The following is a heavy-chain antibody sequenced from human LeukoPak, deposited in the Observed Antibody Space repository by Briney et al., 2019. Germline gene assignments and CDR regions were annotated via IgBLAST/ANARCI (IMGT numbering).Heavy chain of an antibody. CDR2: IYSGDNT. CDR3: ATRSVAGSWSAFDY. V-gene: IGHV3-53*01. Sequence: PGGSLRLSCAASGFTVSSNYMSWVRQAPGQGLEWVSLIYSGDNTYYADSVKGRFTISRDNSKNTLYLQVNSLTAEDTAVYYCATRSVAGSWSAFDYWGQGTLVTVSS. J-gene: IGHJ4*02. CDR1: GFTVSSNY. D-gene: IGHD6-19*01.